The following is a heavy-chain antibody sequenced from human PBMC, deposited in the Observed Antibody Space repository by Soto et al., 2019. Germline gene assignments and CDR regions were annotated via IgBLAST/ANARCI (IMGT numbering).Heavy chain of an antibody. V-gene: IGHV5-51*01. D-gene: IGHD2-15*01. Sequence: GESLKISCEASGYTFANYWIGWVRQMPGKGLELMGIIYPIVSDARYSPSFQGQVIISADKFINTAYLQWSSLSASDTAIYYSVRHGRSGGSSYSGWFDPWGPGTLVTVSS. J-gene: IGHJ5*02. CDR3: VRHGRSGGSSYSGWFDP. CDR2: IYPIVSDA. CDR1: GYTFANYW.